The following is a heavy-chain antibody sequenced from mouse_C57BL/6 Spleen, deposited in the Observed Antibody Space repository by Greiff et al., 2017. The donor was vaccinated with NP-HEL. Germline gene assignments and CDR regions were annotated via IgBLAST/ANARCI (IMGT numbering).Heavy chain of an antibody. CDR1: GFTFSDYG. Sequence: EVMLVESGGGLVKPGGSLKLSCAASGFTFSDYGMHWVRQAPEKGLEWVAYISSGSSTIYYADTVKGRFTISRDNAKNTLFLQMTSLRSEDTAMYYCARRSRAGSSHWYFDVWGTGTTVTVSS. CDR2: ISSGSSTI. CDR3: ARRSRAGSSHWYFDV. D-gene: IGHD1-1*01. V-gene: IGHV5-17*01. J-gene: IGHJ1*03.